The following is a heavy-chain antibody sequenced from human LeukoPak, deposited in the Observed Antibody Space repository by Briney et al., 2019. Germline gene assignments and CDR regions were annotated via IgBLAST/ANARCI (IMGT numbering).Heavy chain of an antibody. CDR1: GYSFTSYW. V-gene: IGHV5-51*01. D-gene: IGHD3-22*01. CDR3: ARRGYYDSSGYYLTGDYFDY. Sequence: PGESLKISCKGSGYSFTSYWIGWVRQMPGKGLEWIGIIYPGDSDTRYSPSFQGQVTISADKSISTAYLQWSSLKASDTAMYYCARRGYYDSSGYYLTGDYFDYWGQGTLVTVSS. CDR2: IYPGDSDT. J-gene: IGHJ4*02.